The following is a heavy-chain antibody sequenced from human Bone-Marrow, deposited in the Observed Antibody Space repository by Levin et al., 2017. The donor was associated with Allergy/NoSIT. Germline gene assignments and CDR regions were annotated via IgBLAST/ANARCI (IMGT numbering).Heavy chain of an antibody. V-gene: IGHV4-59*01. D-gene: IGHD3-10*01. CDR2: IYYSGST. CDR3: ARVNYGSGSPNWFDP. Sequence: SETLSLTCTVSGGSISSYYWSWIRQPPGKGLEWIGYIYYSGSTNYNPSLKSRVTISVDTSKNQFSLKLSSVTAADTAVYYCARVNYGSGSPNWFDPWGQGTLVTVSS. J-gene: IGHJ5*02. CDR1: GGSISSYY.